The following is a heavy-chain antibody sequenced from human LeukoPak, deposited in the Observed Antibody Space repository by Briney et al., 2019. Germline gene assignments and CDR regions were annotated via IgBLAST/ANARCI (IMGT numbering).Heavy chain of an antibody. J-gene: IGHJ4*02. Sequence: VASVKVSCKASGYTFTSYAMHWVRQAPGQRLEWMGWINAGNGNTKYSQKFQGRVTITRDTSASTVYMELSSLRSEDTAVYYCARDRNGWYDLDYWGQGTLVTVSS. CDR1: GYTFTSYA. CDR3: ARDRNGWYDLDY. D-gene: IGHD6-19*01. V-gene: IGHV1-3*01. CDR2: INAGNGNT.